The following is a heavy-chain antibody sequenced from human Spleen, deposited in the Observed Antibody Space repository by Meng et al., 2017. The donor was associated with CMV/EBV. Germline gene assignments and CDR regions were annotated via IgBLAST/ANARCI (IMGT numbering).Heavy chain of an antibody. V-gene: IGHV5-51*01. CDR3: ARLAAAAGTFFDY. D-gene: IGHD6-13*01. CDR1: GYCFTSFW. J-gene: IGHJ4*02. Sequence: KGSGYCFTSFWIGWVRQVPGKGREWMGIIYPGDSDSRYSPSFQGQVTISADKSISTACLQWSSLKASDTAMYYCARLAAAAGTFFDYWGQGTLVTVSS. CDR2: IYPGDSDS.